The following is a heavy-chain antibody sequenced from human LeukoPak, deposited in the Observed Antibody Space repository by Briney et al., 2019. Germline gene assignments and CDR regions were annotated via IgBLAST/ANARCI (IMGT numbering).Heavy chain of an antibody. CDR2: ISSSGSTI. Sequence: GGSLRLSCAASGFTVSSNYMSWVRQAPGKGLEWVSYISSSGSTIYYADSVKGRFTISRDNAKNSLYLQMNSLRAEDTAVYYCARDLVTALDYWGQGTLVTVSS. V-gene: IGHV3-11*04. J-gene: IGHJ4*02. CDR1: GFTVSSNY. CDR3: ARDLVTALDY. D-gene: IGHD2-21*02.